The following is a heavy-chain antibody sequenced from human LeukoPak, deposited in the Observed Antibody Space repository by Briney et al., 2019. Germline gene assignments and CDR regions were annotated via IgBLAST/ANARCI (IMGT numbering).Heavy chain of an antibody. J-gene: IGHJ4*02. CDR3: ARDYRLRFGELFGTSFDY. CDR1: GFTFSSYG. CDR2: IWYDGSNK. D-gene: IGHD3-10*01. Sequence: QPGRSLRLSCAASGFTFSSYGTHWVRQAPGKGLEWVAVIWYDGSNKYYADSVKGRFTISRDNSKNTLYLQMNSLRAEDTAVYYCARDYRLRFGELFGTSFDYWGQGTLVTVSS. V-gene: IGHV3-33*01.